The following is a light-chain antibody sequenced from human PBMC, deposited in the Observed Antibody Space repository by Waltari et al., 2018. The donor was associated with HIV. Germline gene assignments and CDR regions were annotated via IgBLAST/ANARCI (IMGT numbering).Light chain of an antibody. CDR1: QDISHY. Sequence: DIQMTQSPPSLSASVGDRVTITCQASQDISHYLNWYQQKPGKAPKLLIYDASNLETGVPSRFSGSGSGTDFTFTISSLQSEDIATYYCQQYVNLPLTFGGGTKVESK. V-gene: IGKV1-33*01. J-gene: IGKJ4*01. CDR3: QQYVNLPLT. CDR2: DAS.